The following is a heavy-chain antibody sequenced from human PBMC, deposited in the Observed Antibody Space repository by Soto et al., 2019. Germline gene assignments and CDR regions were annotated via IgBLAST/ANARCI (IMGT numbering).Heavy chain of an antibody. CDR2: ISYDGSDK. V-gene: IGHV3-30-3*01. CDR1: GFTFSNYA. CDR3: ARNTGPNGYNYYYFGMDV. J-gene: IGHJ6*02. Sequence: QVHLVESGGGVVQPGRSLRLSCAASGFTFSNYAMHWVRQAPGKGLEWVAVISYDGSDKYNANSVKGRFTISRDNSKNTLYLKKNGLRAEDTAAYYCARNTGPNGYNYYYFGMDVWGQGTTVTVSS. D-gene: IGHD1-1*01.